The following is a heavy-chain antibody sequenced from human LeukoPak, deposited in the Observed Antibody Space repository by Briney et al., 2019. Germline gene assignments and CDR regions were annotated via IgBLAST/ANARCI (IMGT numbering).Heavy chain of an antibody. CDR2: IRYDGSNK. D-gene: IGHD4-23*01. CDR1: GFTFSSYG. J-gene: IGHJ3*02. Sequence: GGSLRLSCAASGFTFSSYGMHWVRQARGKGLEWVAFIRYDGSNKYYADSVKGRFTISRDNSKNTLYLQMNSLRAEDTAVYYCAKDAQIYGGNDAFDIWGQGTMVTVSS. V-gene: IGHV3-30*02. CDR3: AKDAQIYGGNDAFDI.